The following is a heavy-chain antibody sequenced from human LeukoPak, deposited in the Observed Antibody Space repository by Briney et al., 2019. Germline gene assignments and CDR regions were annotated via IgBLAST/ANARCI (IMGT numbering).Heavy chain of an antibody. V-gene: IGHV3-74*01. D-gene: IGHD5-18*01. CDR3: ARVVDTHFDY. CDR2: IKSDGSTT. Sequence: PGGSLRLSCAASGFTLSSCWMHWVRQAPGKGLLWVSRIKSDGSTTTYADSVKGRFTISRDNAKNTLYLQMNSLRAEDTAVYYCARVVDTHFDYWGQGTLVTVSS. CDR1: GFTLSSCW. J-gene: IGHJ4*02.